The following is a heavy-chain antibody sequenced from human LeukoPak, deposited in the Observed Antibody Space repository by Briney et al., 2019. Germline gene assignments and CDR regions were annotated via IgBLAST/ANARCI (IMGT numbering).Heavy chain of an antibody. CDR2: INHSGST. D-gene: IGHD3-10*01. CDR1: GGSFSGYY. V-gene: IGHV4-34*01. Sequence: SETLSLTCAVYGGSFSGYYWSWIRQPPGKGLEWVGEINHSGSTNYNPSLKSRVTISVDTSKNQFSLKLSSVTAAATAVYYCARAELGMVRGVPSWFDPWGQGTLVTVSS. J-gene: IGHJ5*02. CDR3: ARAELGMVRGVPSWFDP.